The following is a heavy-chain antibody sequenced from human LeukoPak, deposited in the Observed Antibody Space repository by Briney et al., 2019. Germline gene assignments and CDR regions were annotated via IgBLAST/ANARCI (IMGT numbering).Heavy chain of an antibody. V-gene: IGHV3-72*01. J-gene: IGHJ4*02. D-gene: IGHD3-22*01. Sequence: PGGSLRLSCAASGFTFSDHYMDWVRQAPGKGLEWVGRTRNKANSYTTEYAASVKGRFTISRDDSKNSLYLQMNSLKTEDTAVYYCARRRSDSSDGDDYWGQGALVTVSS. CDR1: GFTFSDHY. CDR3: ARRRSDSSDGDDY. CDR2: TRNKANSYTT.